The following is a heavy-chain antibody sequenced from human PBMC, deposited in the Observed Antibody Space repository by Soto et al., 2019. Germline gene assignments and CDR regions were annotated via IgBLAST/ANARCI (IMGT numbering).Heavy chain of an antibody. CDR2: IEPSDSYI. V-gene: IGHV5-10-1*01. CDR3: ASLRSLPCTITFGNDFDY. Sequence: PGESLKISCTASGYNFNNNWIGWVRQTPGKGLEWMGRIEPSDSYIDYSPSFKGHVTISSDKSIKTVYLQWSSLKASDTAMYYCASLRSLPCTITFGNDFDYWGQGALVTVSS. D-gene: IGHD3-16*01. CDR1: GYNFNNNW. J-gene: IGHJ4*02.